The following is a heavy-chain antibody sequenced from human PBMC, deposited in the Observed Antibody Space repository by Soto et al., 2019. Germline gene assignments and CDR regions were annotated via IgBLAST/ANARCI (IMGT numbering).Heavy chain of an antibody. CDR2: ITHSSDGS. V-gene: IGHV3-23*01. J-gene: IGHJ4*02. CDR1: GFTFPTYA. Sequence: EVQLLESGGDLVQPGGSLRLSFAASGFTFPTYAMTWVRRAPGKGLGWVSTITHSSDGSYYADSVMGRFTISRDNSKNTLYLQMSGLRAEDTAVYYCARGGPRDGYRDLDYWGQGTQVTVSS. D-gene: IGHD5-18*01. CDR3: ARGGPRDGYRDLDY.